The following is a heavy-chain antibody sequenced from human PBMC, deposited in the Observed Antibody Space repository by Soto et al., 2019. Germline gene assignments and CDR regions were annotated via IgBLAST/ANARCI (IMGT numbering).Heavy chain of an antibody. CDR1: GGSISSYY. Sequence: PSETLSLTCTVSGGSISSYYWSWIRQPPGKGLEWIGYIYYSGSTNYNPSLKSRVTISVDTSKNQFSLKLSSVTAADTAVYYCARSSGYSYGSMYPDLYYYYMDVWGKGTTVTVSS. CDR2: IYYSGST. V-gene: IGHV4-59*08. CDR3: ARSSGYSYGSMYPDLYYYYMDV. D-gene: IGHD5-18*01. J-gene: IGHJ6*03.